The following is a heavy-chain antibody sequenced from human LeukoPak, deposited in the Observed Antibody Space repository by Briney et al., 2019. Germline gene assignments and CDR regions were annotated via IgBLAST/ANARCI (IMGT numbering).Heavy chain of an antibody. D-gene: IGHD1-26*01. Sequence: GGSLRLSCAASGFTFSNYVMTWVRQAPGRGLEWVSSISASAAMTYYADSVKGRFTVSRDNSNNRLYLHMSGLTAADTAVYYCAKDRSIGTYYTFDHWGQGSLVTVSS. J-gene: IGHJ4*02. CDR2: ISASAAMT. CDR3: AKDRSIGTYYTFDH. CDR1: GFTFSNYV. V-gene: IGHV3-23*01.